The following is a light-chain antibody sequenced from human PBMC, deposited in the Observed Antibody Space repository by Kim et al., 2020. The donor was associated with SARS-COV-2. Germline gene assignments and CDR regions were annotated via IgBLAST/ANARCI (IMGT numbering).Light chain of an antibody. V-gene: IGKV1-39*01. CDR1: QSISSY. J-gene: IGKJ1*01. CDR2: SAS. Sequence: DIQMTQSPSSLSASVGDRVTITCRASQSISSYLNWYQQKPGKAPKPLIYSASSLQSGVPLRFSGSGSGTDFTLTISSLQPEDFATYYCQQSYSSLRTFGQGTKVEIK. CDR3: QQSYSSLRT.